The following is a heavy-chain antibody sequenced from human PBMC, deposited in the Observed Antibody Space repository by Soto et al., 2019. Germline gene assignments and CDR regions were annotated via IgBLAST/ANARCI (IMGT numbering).Heavy chain of an antibody. D-gene: IGHD3-9*01. CDR1: GFIFHNSG. Sequence: EVQLVESGGDLVQPGRSLRLSCAASGFIFHNSGMHWVRQVPGKGLEWVSGISWNSGNIGYADSVKGRFSISRDNAKNSLYLQMNRLRPDDTAFYYCGRAADTDLVVEDRVCFDRWGPGTLVTVSP. J-gene: IGHJ4*02. V-gene: IGHV3-9*01. CDR2: ISWNSGNI. CDR3: GRAADTDLVVEDRVCFDR.